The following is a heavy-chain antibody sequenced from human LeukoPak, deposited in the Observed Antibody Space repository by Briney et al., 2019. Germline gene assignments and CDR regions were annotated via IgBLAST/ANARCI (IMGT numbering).Heavy chain of an antibody. V-gene: IGHV1-18*01. CDR1: GYTFTTYG. J-gene: IGHJ5*02. Sequence: ASVKVSCKASGYTFTTYGINWVRLAPGQGLEWMGWISAYNGNTNYAQKFQGRVTMTTDTSTSTAYMVLRSLRSDDTAVYYCARNLLAPRPCWFAPWGQGTLVTVSS. CDR2: ISAYNGNT. D-gene: IGHD6-6*01. CDR3: ARNLLAPRPCWFAP.